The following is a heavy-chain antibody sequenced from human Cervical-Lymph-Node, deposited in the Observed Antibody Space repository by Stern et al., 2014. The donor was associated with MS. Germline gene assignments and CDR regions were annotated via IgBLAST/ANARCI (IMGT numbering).Heavy chain of an antibody. CDR1: GYTFTGYY. D-gene: IGHD3-22*01. V-gene: IGHV1-2*02. Sequence: VQLVQSGAEVKRPGASVKVSCKGSGYTFTGYYIHWVRHAPGQGLDWMGWINPNSGDTHYAQRFQGRVSVTRDTSINTAYMELSRLTSDDTAMYYCARLVYDSSAYSLDFWGQGTLVTVSS. J-gene: IGHJ4*02. CDR3: ARLVYDSSAYSLDF. CDR2: INPNSGDT.